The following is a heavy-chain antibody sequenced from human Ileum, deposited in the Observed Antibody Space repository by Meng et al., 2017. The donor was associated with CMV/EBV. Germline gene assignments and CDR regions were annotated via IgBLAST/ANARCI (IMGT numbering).Heavy chain of an antibody. CDR3: ARDSS. CDR1: GFIFSNYA. V-gene: IGHV3-64*02. CDR2: ISSNGGST. Sequence: GESLKISCAASGFIFSNYAMYWVRQAPGKGLEHVSAISSNGGSTYYADSVKGRFTISRDNSKNTLYLQMGSLRAEDMAVYYCARDSSWGQGTLVTVSS. J-gene: IGHJ4*02.